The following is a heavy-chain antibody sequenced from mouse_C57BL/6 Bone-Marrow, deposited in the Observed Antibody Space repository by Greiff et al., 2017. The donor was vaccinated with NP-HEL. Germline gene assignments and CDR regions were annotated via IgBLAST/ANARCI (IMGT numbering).Heavy chain of an antibody. D-gene: IGHD2-1*01. Sequence: VQLQQPGAELVKPGASVKMSCKASGYTFTSYWITWVKQRPGQGLEWIGDIYPGSGSTNYNEKFKSKATLTVDTSSSTAYMQLSSLTSEDSAVYYCARIYYGNYEFAYWGQGTLVTVSA. CDR3: ARIYYGNYEFAY. J-gene: IGHJ3*01. CDR1: GYTFTSYW. V-gene: IGHV1-55*01. CDR2: IYPGSGST.